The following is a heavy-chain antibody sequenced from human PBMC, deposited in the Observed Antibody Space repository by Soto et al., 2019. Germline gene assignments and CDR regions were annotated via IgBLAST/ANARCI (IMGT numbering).Heavy chain of an antibody. CDR2: IIPMFGTA. V-gene: IGHV1-69*01. J-gene: IGHJ5*02. D-gene: IGHD6-19*01. CDR3: ARRAPVSVTSLWFDP. Sequence: QEQLVQSGAEVKKPGSSVRVSCKASKGTFNRDAITWVRQVPGQGLEWMGGIIPMFGTADYAQKFQGRVTITADESTGTAYMELSSLRSEDTAVYYCARRAPVSVTSLWFDPWGQGTLVTVSS. CDR1: KGTFNRDA.